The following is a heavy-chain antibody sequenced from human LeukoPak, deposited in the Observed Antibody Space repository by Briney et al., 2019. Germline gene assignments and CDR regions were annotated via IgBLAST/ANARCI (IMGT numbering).Heavy chain of an antibody. V-gene: IGHV3-49*04. J-gene: IGHJ3*02. D-gene: IGHD1-26*01. CDR3: TRDYGLSGGYTDAFDI. CDR1: RFTFGDYA. CDR2: IRSKAYGGTT. Sequence: GGSLRLSCTASRFTFGDYAMSWVRQAPGKGLEWVGFIRSKAYGGTTEYAASVKGRFTISRDDSKGIAYLQMNSLKTEDTAVYYCTRDYGLSGGYTDAFDIWGQGTMVTVSS.